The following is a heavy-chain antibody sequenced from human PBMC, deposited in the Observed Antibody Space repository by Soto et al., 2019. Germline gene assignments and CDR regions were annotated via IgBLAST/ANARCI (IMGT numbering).Heavy chain of an antibody. D-gene: IGHD5-12*01. Sequence: PSETLPLTWTVSGGSISSRSYCWSWIRQPPGKGLEWIGNIYHSGSTYYNPSLKSRVTISVDRSKNQFSLKLSSVTAADTAVYYCARALVQEGSGYDLYYYGMDVWGQGTTVTVSS. CDR2: IYHSGST. CDR1: GGSISSRSYC. CDR3: ARALVQEGSGYDLYYYGMDV. V-gene: IGHV4-39*07. J-gene: IGHJ6*02.